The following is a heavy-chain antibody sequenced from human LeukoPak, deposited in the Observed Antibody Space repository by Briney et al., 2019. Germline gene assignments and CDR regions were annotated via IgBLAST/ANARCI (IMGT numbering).Heavy chain of an antibody. V-gene: IGHV1-46*01. CDR3: ARDPQLELPVYYFDY. J-gene: IGHJ4*02. D-gene: IGHD1-7*01. CDR1: GYTFTSYY. CDR2: INPSGGST. Sequence: GASVKVSCKASGYTFTSYYMHWVRQAPGQGLKWMGIINPSGGSTSYAQKFQGRVTMTRDTSTSTVYMELSSLRSEDTAVYYCARDPQLELPVYYFDYWGQGTLVTVSS.